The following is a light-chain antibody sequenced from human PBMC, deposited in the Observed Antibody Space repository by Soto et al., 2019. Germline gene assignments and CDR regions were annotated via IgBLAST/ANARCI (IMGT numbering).Light chain of an antibody. CDR1: SSDVGGYRY. Sequence: QSALAQPASVSGSPGQSTTISCTGTSSDVGGYRYVSWYQQHPGKAPKLMIYEVSNRPSGGSNRFSGSKSGNTASLTLSGLQPEDEADYYCSSSTRGSTYVFGTGTKVTVL. CDR3: SSSTRGSTYV. J-gene: IGLJ1*01. V-gene: IGLV2-14*01. CDR2: EVS.